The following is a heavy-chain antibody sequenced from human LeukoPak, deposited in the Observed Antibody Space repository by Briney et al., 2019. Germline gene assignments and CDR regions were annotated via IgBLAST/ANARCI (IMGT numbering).Heavy chain of an antibody. Sequence: ASVKVSCKASGYTVTAYYMHWVRQAPGQGLEWMGWINPKTGGTKYAQNFQGRVTMTRDTSISTAYLELNRLRSDDTAVYYCARPQTFGDSSRDPFDIWGQGTMVTVSS. D-gene: IGHD3-22*01. CDR1: GYTVTAYY. CDR2: INPKTGGT. CDR3: ARPQTFGDSSRDPFDI. V-gene: IGHV1-2*02. J-gene: IGHJ3*02.